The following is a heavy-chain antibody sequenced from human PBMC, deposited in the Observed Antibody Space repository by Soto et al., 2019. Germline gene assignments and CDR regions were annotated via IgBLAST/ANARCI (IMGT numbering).Heavy chain of an antibody. V-gene: IGHV4-34*01. CDR3: ARLFTYYDILTGYYTPYYFDY. Sequence: SETLSLTCAVYGGSFSGYYWSWIRQPPGKGLEWIGEINHSGSTNYNPSLKSRVTISVDTSKNQFSLKLSSVTAADTAVYYCARLFTYYDILTGYYTPYYFDYWGQGTLVTVSS. CDR1: GGSFSGYY. J-gene: IGHJ4*02. D-gene: IGHD3-9*01. CDR2: INHSGST.